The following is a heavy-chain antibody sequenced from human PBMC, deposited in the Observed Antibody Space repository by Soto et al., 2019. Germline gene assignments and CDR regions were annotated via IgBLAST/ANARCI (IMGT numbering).Heavy chain of an antibody. V-gene: IGHV3-7*01. J-gene: IGHJ4*02. CDR1: GFTFRDNW. CDR2: IQPDGRES. CDR3: ARGLY. Sequence: EVQLVESGGGLVQPGGSLRLSCAASGFTFRDNWMSWVRQAPGKGLECVANIQPDGRESYYVHSVKGRFTISRDNAKNLLFLQMNSLRAADTAVYFCARGLYWGQGTLVAVSS.